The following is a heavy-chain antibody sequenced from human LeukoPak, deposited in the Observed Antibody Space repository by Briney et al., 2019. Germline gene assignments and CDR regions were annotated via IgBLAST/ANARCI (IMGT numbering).Heavy chain of an antibody. D-gene: IGHD2-2*01. CDR2: IGQDVTEK. CDR1: GFNFSSHW. Sequence: GGSLRLSCAASGFNFSSHWMSWVRQAPGKGLEWVANIGQDVTEKNYVDSVKGRFTISRDNAKNSLYLQMSSLRAEDTAVYHCARGYCSGTSCFGAFDMWGQGTMVPVSS. V-gene: IGHV3-7*01. J-gene: IGHJ3*02. CDR3: ARGYCSGTSCFGAFDM.